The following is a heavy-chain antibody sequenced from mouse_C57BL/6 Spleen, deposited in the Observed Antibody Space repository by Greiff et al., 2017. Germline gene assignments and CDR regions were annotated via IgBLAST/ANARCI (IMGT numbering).Heavy chain of an antibody. D-gene: IGHD4-1*01. CDR1: GYSITSGYY. J-gene: IGHJ4*01. V-gene: IGHV3-6*01. CDR3: ARDPGTGAMDY. CDR2: ISYDGSN. Sequence: VQLKESGPGLVKPSQSLSLTCSVTGYSITSGYYWNWIRQFPGNKLEWMGYISYDGSNNYNPSLKNRISITRDTSKNQFFLKLNSVTTEDTATYYCARDPGTGAMDYWGQGTSVTVSS.